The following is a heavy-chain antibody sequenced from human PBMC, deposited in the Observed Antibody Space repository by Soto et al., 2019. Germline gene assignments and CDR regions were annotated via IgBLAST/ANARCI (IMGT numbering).Heavy chain of an antibody. V-gene: IGHV1-69*13. CDR2: IIPIFGTA. CDR1: GGTFSSYA. CDR3: ASGPGGITGTTYYNWFDP. D-gene: IGHD1-20*01. J-gene: IGHJ5*02. Sequence: GASVKVSCKASGGTFSSYAISWVRQAPGQGLEWMGGIIPIFGTANYAQKFQGRVTITADESTSTAYMELSSLRSEDTAVYYCASGPGGITGTTYYNWFDPWGQGTLVTVSS.